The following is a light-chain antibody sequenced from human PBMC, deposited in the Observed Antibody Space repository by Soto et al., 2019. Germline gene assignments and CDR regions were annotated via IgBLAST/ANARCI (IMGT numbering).Light chain of an antibody. CDR3: QQYSRSPLT. CDR1: QSVSNNY. CDR2: GAS. Sequence: EIVLTQSPGTLSLSPGERATLSCRASQSVSNNYLAWYQQKPGQAPRLLIYGASTRATGIPARFSGSGSGTDFTLTISRLDPEDFAVYFCQQYSRSPLTFGPGTKVDIK. V-gene: IGKV3-20*01. J-gene: IGKJ1*01.